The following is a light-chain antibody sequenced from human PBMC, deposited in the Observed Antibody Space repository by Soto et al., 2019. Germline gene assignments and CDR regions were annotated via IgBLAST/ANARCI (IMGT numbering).Light chain of an antibody. V-gene: IGLV2-11*01. CDR3: CSYADTNTFV. CDR1: STDVGGYNY. J-gene: IGLJ1*01. Sequence: QSVLTQPRSVSGSPGQSVTISCTGTSTDVGGYNYVSWYQQCSGKAPKVLIYDVTKRPSGVPDRFSGSKSGDTASLTISGLQAEDEADYYCCSYADTNTFVFGTGTKVTV. CDR2: DVT.